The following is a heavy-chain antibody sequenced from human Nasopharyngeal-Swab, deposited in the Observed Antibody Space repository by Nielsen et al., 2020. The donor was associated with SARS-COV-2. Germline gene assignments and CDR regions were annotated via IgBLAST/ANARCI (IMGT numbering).Heavy chain of an antibody. J-gene: IGHJ5*02. Sequence: GALRLSCAASGFTFSNYWMSWVRQAPGKGLEWVANIRQDGSEKYYVDSAKGRFTISRDNAKNSLYLQMNSLRAEDTAVYYCAGRIRGYDRLRFSAWGQGTLVTVSS. V-gene: IGHV3-7*01. CDR3: AGRIRGYDRLRFSA. D-gene: IGHD5-12*01. CDR1: GFTFSNYW. CDR2: IRQDGSEK.